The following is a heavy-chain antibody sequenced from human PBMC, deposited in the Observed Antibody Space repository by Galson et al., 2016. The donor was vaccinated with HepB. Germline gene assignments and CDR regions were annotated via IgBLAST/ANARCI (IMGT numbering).Heavy chain of an antibody. CDR1: GFTFGDYW. D-gene: IGHD2-8*02. V-gene: IGHV3-7*01. CDR3: ARGPGGKVGAANGAFDI. CDR2: IKQDGSEK. Sequence: SLRLSCAASGFTFGDYWMGWVRQAPGKGLEWVANIKQDGSEKYSADSVKGRVSITRDTSARTVYLELPILRSEDTAMFYCARGPGGKVGAANGAFDIWGQGTMVIVSS. J-gene: IGHJ3*02.